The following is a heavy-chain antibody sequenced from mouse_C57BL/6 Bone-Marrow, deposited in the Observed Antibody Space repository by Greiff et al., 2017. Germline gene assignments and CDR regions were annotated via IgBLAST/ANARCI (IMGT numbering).Heavy chain of an antibody. CDR2: ISTSNGGT. J-gene: IGHJ2*01. Sequence: VKLQQPGTELVKPGASVKLSCKASGYTFTSYWMHWVKQRPGQGLEWIGNISTSNGGTNYNEKFKIKATLTLDKSSSTAYMQLSSLTSVASAVYYFSRLYGSSSWGQGTTLTVSS. V-gene: IGHV1-53*01. D-gene: IGHD1-1*01. CDR1: GYTFTSYW. CDR3: SRLYGSSS.